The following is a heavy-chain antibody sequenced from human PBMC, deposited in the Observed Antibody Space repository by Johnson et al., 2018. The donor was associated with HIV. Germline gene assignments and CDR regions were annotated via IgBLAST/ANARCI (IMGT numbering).Heavy chain of an antibody. CDR3: AKDMGGDRNAFDI. J-gene: IGHJ3*02. CDR1: GFTFSSYA. V-gene: IGHV3-23*04. CDR2: ISGSGGST. Sequence: VQLVESGGDLVQPGGSLRLSCAASGFTFSSYAMSWVRQAPGKGLEWVSAISGSGGSTYYADSVKGLFTISRDNSKNTLYLQMNSLRAEDTAVYYCAKDMGGDRNAFDIWGQGTMVTVSS. D-gene: IGHD1-26*01.